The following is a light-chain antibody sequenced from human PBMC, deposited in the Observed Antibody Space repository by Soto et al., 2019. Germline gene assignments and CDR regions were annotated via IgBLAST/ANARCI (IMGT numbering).Light chain of an antibody. V-gene: IGLV2-14*03. CDR2: DVS. Sequence: QSVRTQPASVSGCAGEAVTISCSVTSSDVGAFNYVSWYQQPPGKAPKLMIYDVSNRPSGVSNRFSGSKSGNTASLTISGLRAEDEADYYCNSYTSNNTYVFGTGTKV. CDR1: SSDVGAFNY. J-gene: IGLJ1*01. CDR3: NSYTSNNTYV.